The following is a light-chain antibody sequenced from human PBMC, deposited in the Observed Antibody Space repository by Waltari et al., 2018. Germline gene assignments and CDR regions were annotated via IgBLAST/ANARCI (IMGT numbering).Light chain of an antibody. J-gene: IGKJ4*01. CDR1: QSVSTK. CDR3: QQYNNWPLLT. Sequence: EIVMTQSPATLSVSPGQRATLSCRASQSVSTKLAWYQQKAGQPPRLLIYGASARATGIPARFSGSGSGTEFTLTISSLQSEDFAVYYCQQYNNWPLLTFGGGTKVEIK. CDR2: GAS. V-gene: IGKV3-15*01.